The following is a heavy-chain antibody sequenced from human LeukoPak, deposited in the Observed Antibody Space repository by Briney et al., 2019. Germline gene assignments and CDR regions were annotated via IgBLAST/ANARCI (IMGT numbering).Heavy chain of an antibody. Sequence: GESLQISCQGSGYSFTSYWIGWVRQMPGKGLEWMGIIYPGDSDTRYSPSFQGQVTISADKSISTAYLQWSSLKASDTAMYYCARGPKHSSRGFDYWGQGTLVTVSS. D-gene: IGHD6-13*01. CDR1: GYSFTSYW. V-gene: IGHV5-51*01. CDR3: ARGPKHSSRGFDY. J-gene: IGHJ4*02. CDR2: IYPGDSDT.